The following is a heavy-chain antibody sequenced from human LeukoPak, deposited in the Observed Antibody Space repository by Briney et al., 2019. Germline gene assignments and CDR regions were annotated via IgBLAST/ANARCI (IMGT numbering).Heavy chain of an antibody. CDR2: IYYSGST. J-gene: IGHJ6*03. D-gene: IGHD2-2*01. V-gene: IGHV4-59*01. Sequence: SKTLSLTCTVSGGSISSYYWSWIRQPPRKGLEWIGYIYYSGSTNYNPSLKSRVTISVDTSKNQFSLKLSSVTAADTAVYYCARGIVVVPAATYYYYMDVWGKGTTVTVSS. CDR1: GGSISSYY. CDR3: ARGIVVVPAATYYYYMDV.